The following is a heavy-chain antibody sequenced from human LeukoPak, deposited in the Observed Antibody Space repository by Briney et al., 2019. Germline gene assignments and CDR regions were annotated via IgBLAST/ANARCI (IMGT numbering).Heavy chain of an antibody. CDR2: INAYNGNT. D-gene: IGHD5-18*01. CDR1: GYTFTSYG. Sequence: GASVKVSCKASGYTFTSYGISGVRQAPAQGLEWMGWINAYNGNTNYAQKLQGRVTMTTDTSTSTAYMELRSLRSDDTAVYYCARADSYALFDYWGQGTLVTVSS. CDR3: ARADSYALFDY. V-gene: IGHV1-18*01. J-gene: IGHJ4*02.